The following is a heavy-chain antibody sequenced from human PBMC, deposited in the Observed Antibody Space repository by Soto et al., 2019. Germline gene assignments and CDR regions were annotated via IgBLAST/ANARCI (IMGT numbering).Heavy chain of an antibody. J-gene: IGHJ4*02. CDR2: VYYSGST. CDR3: ARYNSGWYYFDY. D-gene: IGHD6-19*01. V-gene: IGHV4-59*08. CDR1: GGSICSYY. Sequence: SETLSLTCTVSGGSICSYYWSWIRQPPGKGLEWVGYVYYSGSTNYNPSLKSRVTMSVDTSKNVFSLKLSSVTAADTAVYFCARYNSGWYYFDYWGQGTLVTVSS.